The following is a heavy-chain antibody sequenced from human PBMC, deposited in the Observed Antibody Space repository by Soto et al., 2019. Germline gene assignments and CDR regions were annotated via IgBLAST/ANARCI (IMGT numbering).Heavy chain of an antibody. Sequence: PSETLSLTCSVSGGSISSSSYYWGWIRQPPGKGLEWIGSIYYSGSTNYNPSLKSRVTISVDTFKNQFSLKLSSVTAADTAVYYCARLSFYYDSSGYHKYFDYWGQGTLVTVSS. CDR1: GGSISSSSYY. V-gene: IGHV4-39*01. D-gene: IGHD3-22*01. CDR2: IYYSGST. J-gene: IGHJ4*02. CDR3: ARLSFYYDSSGYHKYFDY.